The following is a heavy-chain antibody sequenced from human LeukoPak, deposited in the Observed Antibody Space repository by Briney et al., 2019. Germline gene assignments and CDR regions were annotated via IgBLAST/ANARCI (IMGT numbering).Heavy chain of an antibody. CDR1: GFTFSNYA. V-gene: IGHV3-23*01. CDR3: AKTGPYYFEF. Sequence: GGSLRLSCAASGFTFSNYAMNWVRQAPGKGLEWVSTISGSGGTTYYADSVKGRFTISRDNSKNTLYLQMNSLRAEDTAVYYCAKTGPYYFEFWGQGTLVTVSS. J-gene: IGHJ4*02. CDR2: ISGSGGTT.